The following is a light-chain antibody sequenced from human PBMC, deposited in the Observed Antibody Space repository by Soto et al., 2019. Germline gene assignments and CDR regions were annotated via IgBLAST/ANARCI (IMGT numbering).Light chain of an antibody. J-gene: IGKJ1*01. CDR2: GVS. V-gene: IGKV3-20*01. CDR3: HQYGSSPQT. Sequence: IVMSNSPGSLSLSPGDRASLSCRASQSLNTKSLAWYQQKTGQPPRLLIHGVSNRATGIPDRFSGSGSGTDFTLTISRLEPEDFAVYYCHQYGSSPQTFGQGTKVDIK. CDR1: QSLNTKS.